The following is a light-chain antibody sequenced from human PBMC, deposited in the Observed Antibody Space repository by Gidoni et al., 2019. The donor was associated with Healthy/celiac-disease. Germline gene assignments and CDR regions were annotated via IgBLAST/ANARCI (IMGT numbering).Light chain of an antibody. Sequence: SYDLTQPPSVSVSPGQTASITCSGDKLGDKYACWYQQKPGQSPVLVIYQDTKRPSGIPERFSGSNSGNTATLTISGTQAMDEADYYCQAWDTSCVVFGGGTQLTVL. V-gene: IGLV3-1*01. J-gene: IGLJ2*01. CDR1: KLGDKY. CDR2: QDT. CDR3: QAWDTSCVV.